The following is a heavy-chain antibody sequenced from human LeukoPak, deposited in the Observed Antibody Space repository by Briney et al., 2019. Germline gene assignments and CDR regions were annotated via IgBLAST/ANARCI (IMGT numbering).Heavy chain of an antibody. CDR1: GGSISSGSYY. J-gene: IGHJ4*02. CDR3: ARSSLAVYFDY. CDR2: IFTRGTT. Sequence: SQTLSLTCTVSGGSISSGSYYWNWIRQPAGKELEWLGNIFTRGTTNYNASLASRLSISLDTAKNQFSLYLTSVTAADTAMYFCARSSLAVYFDYWGQGTLVSASS. V-gene: IGHV4-61*09.